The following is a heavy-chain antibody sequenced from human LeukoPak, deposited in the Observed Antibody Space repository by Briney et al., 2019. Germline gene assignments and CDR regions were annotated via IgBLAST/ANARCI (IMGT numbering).Heavy chain of an antibody. V-gene: IGHV3-49*03. D-gene: IGHD4-23*01. Sequence: GGSLRLSCTASGFTFGDYALSWFRQAPGKGLEWLSFIRSKDHGGTTEYAASVKGRFTISRDDSNSIAYLQMNSLIIEDTAVYFCTRAPHYYHGNPLDFWGQGTRVTVSS. CDR2: IRSKDHGGTT. J-gene: IGHJ4*02. CDR1: GFTFGDYA. CDR3: TRAPHYYHGNPLDF.